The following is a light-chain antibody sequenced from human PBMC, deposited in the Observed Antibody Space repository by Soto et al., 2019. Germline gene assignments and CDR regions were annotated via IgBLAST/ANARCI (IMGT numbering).Light chain of an antibody. Sequence: IVFTQSPATMSFSPRERATLSCTASQSVSSKLAWYQQKPGQAPRLLIYDTSTRATGIPARFSGSGSGTEFTLTISSLQSEDFAVYYCQQYSSWPPLTFGQGTRLEIK. CDR1: QSVSSK. J-gene: IGKJ5*01. CDR3: QQYSSWPPLT. V-gene: IGKV3-15*01. CDR2: DTS.